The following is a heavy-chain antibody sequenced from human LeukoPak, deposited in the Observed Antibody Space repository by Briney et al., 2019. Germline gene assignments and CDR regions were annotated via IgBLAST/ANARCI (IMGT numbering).Heavy chain of an antibody. CDR2: IIPVFGTA. V-gene: IGHV1-69*13. CDR1: GGTFSSYA. D-gene: IGHD2-15*01. Sequence: GASVKLSCKASGGTFSSYAISWVRQAPGQGLEWMGGIIPVFGTAEYAQKFQGRVTVTADESTSTAYMELGSLRSEDTAVYYCARGRSIVVMVAAPGWFDPWGQGTLVTVSS. J-gene: IGHJ5*02. CDR3: ARGRSIVVMVAAPGWFDP.